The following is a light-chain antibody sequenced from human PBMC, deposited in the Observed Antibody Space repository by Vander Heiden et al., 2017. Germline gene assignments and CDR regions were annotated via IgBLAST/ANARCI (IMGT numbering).Light chain of an antibody. CDR2: QDS. CDR1: KLGDKY. CDR3: QAWDSSTFYV. V-gene: IGLV3-1*01. J-gene: IGLJ1*01. Sequence: SYELTQPPSVSVFPGQTAGISCCGEKLGDKYACWYQQKPGQAPVLVIYQDSKRPSGIPERFSGSNSGNTATLTISGTQAMDEADYYCQAWDSSTFYVFGTGTKVTVL.